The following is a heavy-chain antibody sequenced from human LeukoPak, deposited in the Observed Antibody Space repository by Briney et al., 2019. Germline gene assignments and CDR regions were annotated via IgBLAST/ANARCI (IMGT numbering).Heavy chain of an antibody. CDR1: GFTFSSYG. CDR3: ARGRQQLAQSKHAFDI. D-gene: IGHD6-13*01. V-gene: IGHV3-33*01. CDR2: IWYDGSNK. J-gene: IGHJ3*02. Sequence: PGRSLRLSCAASGFTFSSYGMHWVRQAPGKGLEWVAVIWYDGSNKYYADSVKGRFTISRDNSKNTLYLQMNSLRAEDTAVYYCARGRQQLAQSKHAFDIWGQGTMVTVSS.